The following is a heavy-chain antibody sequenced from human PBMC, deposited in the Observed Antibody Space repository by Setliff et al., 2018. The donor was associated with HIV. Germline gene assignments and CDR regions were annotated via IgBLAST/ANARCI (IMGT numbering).Heavy chain of an antibody. CDR3: ARAYPWGYVDYYYMDV. Sequence: GASVKVSCKASGYTFTSYYMHWVRQAPGQGLEWMGWISGYNGNTDYAQNLQGRVTMTTDSSTSTAYMELRSLRSDDTAVYYCARAYPWGYVDYYYMDVWGKGTTVTVSS. J-gene: IGHJ6*03. CDR1: GYTFTSYY. CDR2: ISGYNGNT. V-gene: IGHV1-18*04. D-gene: IGHD3-16*01.